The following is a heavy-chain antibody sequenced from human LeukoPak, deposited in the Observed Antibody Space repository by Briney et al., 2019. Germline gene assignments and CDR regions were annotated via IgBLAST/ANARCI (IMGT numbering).Heavy chain of an antibody. D-gene: IGHD6-6*01. CDR3: AKPYSSCLYFAY. CDR2: IQYDGTNK. V-gene: IGHV3-30*02. CDR1: RFTFSSDG. Sequence: PGGSLRLSCAPSRFTFSSDGMHWVRQTPGTRLRGGAFIQYDGTNKYYADSVKGRFTISRDSSKNPVHLQMNSLRAEDTAVYYCAKPYSSCLYFAYWGQGTLVTVSS. J-gene: IGHJ4*02.